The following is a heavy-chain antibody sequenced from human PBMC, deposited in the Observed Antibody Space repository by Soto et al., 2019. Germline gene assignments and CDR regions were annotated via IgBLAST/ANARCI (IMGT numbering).Heavy chain of an antibody. CDR2: IIPILGIA. CDR3: ARGATAFGVVVYYFDY. Sequence: QVQLVQSGAEVKKPGSSVKVSCKASGGTFSSYTISWVRQAPGQGLEWMGRIIPILGIANYAQKFQGRVTITADKSTSTAYIELSSLRSEDTAVYYCARGATAFGVVVYYFDYWGQGTLVTVSS. CDR1: GGTFSSYT. V-gene: IGHV1-69*02. J-gene: IGHJ4*02. D-gene: IGHD3-3*01.